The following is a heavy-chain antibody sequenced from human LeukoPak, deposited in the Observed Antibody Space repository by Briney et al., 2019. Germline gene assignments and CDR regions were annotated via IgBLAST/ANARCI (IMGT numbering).Heavy chain of an antibody. J-gene: IGHJ4*02. CDR1: GYTFTSYY. D-gene: IGHD3-22*01. V-gene: IGHV1-46*01. Sequence: ASVTVSCKASGYTFTSYYMHWVRQAPGQGLEWMGIINPSGGSTSYAQKFQGRVTMTRDTSTSTVYMELSSLRSEDTAVYYCARDHLAYYDSSGYYYFDYWGQGTLVTVSS. CDR2: INPSGGST. CDR3: ARDHLAYYDSSGYYYFDY.